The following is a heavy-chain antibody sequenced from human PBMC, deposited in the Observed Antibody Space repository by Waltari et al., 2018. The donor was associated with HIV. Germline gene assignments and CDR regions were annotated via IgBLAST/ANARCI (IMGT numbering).Heavy chain of an antibody. D-gene: IGHD3-3*01. Sequence: QVQLVESGGGAVQPGRSLRLSCVGSGFTFGHYAILWVRQTPGKGLEWLAIIIFDGRIQYYADSVKGRFTVSRDNSQNTVYLQINSLGIEDTAVYFCARDAQSGYHSDFDYWGQGTLVTVSS. CDR1: GFTFGHYA. CDR2: IIFDGRIQ. CDR3: ARDAQSGYHSDFDY. V-gene: IGHV3-30*03. J-gene: IGHJ4*02.